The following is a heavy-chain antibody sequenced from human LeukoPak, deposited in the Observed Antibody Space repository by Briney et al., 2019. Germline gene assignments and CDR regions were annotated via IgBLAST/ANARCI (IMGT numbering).Heavy chain of an antibody. CDR1: GFTFSSYS. Sequence: GGSLRLSCAASGFTFSSYSMNWVRQAPGKGLEWVSSISSSSSYIYYADSVKGRFTISRDNAKNSLYLQMNSLRAEDTAVYYCARANDYYDSSGYPYYMDVWGKGTTVTISS. J-gene: IGHJ6*03. CDR2: ISSSSSYI. D-gene: IGHD3-22*01. CDR3: ARANDYYDSSGYPYYMDV. V-gene: IGHV3-21*01.